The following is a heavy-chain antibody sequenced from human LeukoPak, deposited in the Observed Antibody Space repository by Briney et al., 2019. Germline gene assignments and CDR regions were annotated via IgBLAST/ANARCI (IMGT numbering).Heavy chain of an antibody. V-gene: IGHV1-2*02. CDR3: ALTGDLFDY. J-gene: IGHJ4*02. CDR2: INPTTGGT. D-gene: IGHD7-27*01. CDR1: GYTFTAYY. Sequence: GASVKVSCKTSGYTFTAYYIHWVRQAPGQGLEWVGWINPTTGGTNYAQKFQGRVTVTGDTSISTAYMELASLRSDDTAVYYCALTGDLFDYWGQGTLVTVSS.